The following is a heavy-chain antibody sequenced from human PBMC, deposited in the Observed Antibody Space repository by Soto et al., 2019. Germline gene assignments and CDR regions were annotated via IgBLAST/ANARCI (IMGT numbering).Heavy chain of an antibody. J-gene: IGHJ4*02. CDR1: GFTVSSYY. D-gene: IGHD6-13*01. V-gene: IGHV3-53*04. Sequence: EVQLVESGGGLVQPGGSLRLSCAASGFTVSSYYISWVRQAPGKGLEWVSIIYNDGTTYYADSVRGRFTISRHNSKNTVYLQMNSLRPEDTAVYYCARAGYRGTWYYCVNWGLGTLVTVSS. CDR3: ARAGYRGTWYYCVN. CDR2: IYNDGTT.